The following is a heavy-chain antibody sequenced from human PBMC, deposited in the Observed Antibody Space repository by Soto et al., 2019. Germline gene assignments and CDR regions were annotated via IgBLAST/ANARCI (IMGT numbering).Heavy chain of an antibody. V-gene: IGHV4-31*01. CDR1: GDSISNGGYY. J-gene: IGHJ3*01. Sequence: QVQLQESGPGLVKPSQTLSLTCTVSGDSISNGGYYWSWIRQHPGKGLEWIGYIYYSGHTYYNPYLKRLVTISIDKSKNQFSLTLSSVTAADTAFYCCASPSWGPRVGANATGAFDVWGPGTKVTGSS. CDR3: ASPSWGPRVGANATGAFDV. CDR2: IYYSGHT. D-gene: IGHD1-26*01.